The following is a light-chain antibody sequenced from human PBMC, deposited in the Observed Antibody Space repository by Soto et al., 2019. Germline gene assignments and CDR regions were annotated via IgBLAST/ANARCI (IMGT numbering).Light chain of an antibody. CDR3: HQYGSSPWT. CDR1: QSVTRSS. V-gene: IGKV3-20*01. CDR2: GAS. J-gene: IGKJ1*01. Sequence: EIVLTQSPGTLSLSPGERATLSCRASQSVTRSSLAWYQQKPGQAPRLLIYGASSRATGIPDRFSGSGSGTHFTLDVSRLEPEDFAIYYCHQYGSSPWTFGQGTKVEIK.